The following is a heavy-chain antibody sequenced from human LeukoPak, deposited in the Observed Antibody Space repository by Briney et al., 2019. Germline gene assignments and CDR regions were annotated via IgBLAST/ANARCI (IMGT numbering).Heavy chain of an antibody. Sequence: PSQTLSLTCTVSGGSISSGGYYWSWIRQHPGKGLEWIGYIYYSGSTYYNPTLKSRVTISVDTSKNQFSLKLSSVTAADTAVYYCARDRNYYGSGSYYRLLDYWGQGTLVTVSS. J-gene: IGHJ4*02. CDR3: ARDRNYYGSGSYYRLLDY. V-gene: IGHV4-31*03. CDR1: GGSISSGGYY. D-gene: IGHD3-10*01. CDR2: IYYSGST.